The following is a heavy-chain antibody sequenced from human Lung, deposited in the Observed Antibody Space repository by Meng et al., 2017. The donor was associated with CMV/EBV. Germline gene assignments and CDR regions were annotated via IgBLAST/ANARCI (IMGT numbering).Heavy chain of an antibody. CDR3: ARAVAAAEWFDP. CDR1: GGSFSGYY. CDR2: INHSGST. D-gene: IGHD6-13*01. Sequence: SXTXSLXCAVYGGSFSGYYWSWIRQPPGKGLEWIGEINHSGSTNYNPSLKSRVTISVDTSKNQFSLKLSSVTAADTAVYYCARAVAAAEWFDPWGQGTLVTVSS. V-gene: IGHV4-34*01. J-gene: IGHJ5*02.